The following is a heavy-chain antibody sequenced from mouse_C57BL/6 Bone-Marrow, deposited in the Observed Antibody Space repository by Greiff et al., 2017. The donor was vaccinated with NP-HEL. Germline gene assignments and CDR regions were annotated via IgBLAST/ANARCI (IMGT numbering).Heavy chain of an antibody. D-gene: IGHD5-1-1*01. CDR3: AQYLFAY. CDR2: ISSGGSYT. CDR1: GFTFSSYG. Sequence: EVQRVESGGDLVKPGGSLKLSCAASGFTFSSYGMSWVRQTPDKRLEWVATISSGGSYTYYPDSVKGRFTISRDNAKNTLYLQMSSLKSEDTAMYYCAQYLFAYWGQGTLVTVSA. V-gene: IGHV5-6*01. J-gene: IGHJ3*01.